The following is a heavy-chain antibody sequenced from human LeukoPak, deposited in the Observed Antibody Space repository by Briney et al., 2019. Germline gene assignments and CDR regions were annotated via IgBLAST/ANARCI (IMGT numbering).Heavy chain of an antibody. D-gene: IGHD3-10*01. CDR2: ISESGGST. CDR1: GITLSNYA. CDR3: AKRGIVIRGVLIIGFHKEAYYFDY. V-gene: IGHV3-23*01. J-gene: IGHJ4*02. Sequence: AGGSLRLSCVVSGITLSNYAMSCVRQAPGKGLEWVSGISESGGSTNYADSVKGRFTISRDNYMNTVYLQMNSLRAEDTAVYFCAKRGIVIRGVLIIGFHKEAYYFDYWGQGILVTVSS.